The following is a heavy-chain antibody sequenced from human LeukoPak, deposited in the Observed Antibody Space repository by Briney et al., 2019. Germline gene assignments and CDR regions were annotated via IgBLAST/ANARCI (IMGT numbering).Heavy chain of an antibody. CDR2: ISYDGSNK. CDR1: GFTFSSYT. CDR3: ARGLQVTTLEY. V-gene: IGHV3-30*04. D-gene: IGHD4-23*01. Sequence: GGSLSLSGAASGFTFSSYTWHRDRQAQGHGWKWVAVISYDGSNKYYAYSVKGRFTIYRYTTTNTLYLQMRSLRAEDMAVYYCARGLQVTTLEYWGQGTLVTVSS. J-gene: IGHJ4*02.